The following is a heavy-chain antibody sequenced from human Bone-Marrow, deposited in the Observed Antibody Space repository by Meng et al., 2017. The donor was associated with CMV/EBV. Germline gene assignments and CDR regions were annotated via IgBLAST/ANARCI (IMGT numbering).Heavy chain of an antibody. J-gene: IGHJ4*02. CDR1: GYNFTSYA. CDR2: INAGNGNT. Sequence: CKASGYNFTSYAMHWVRQAPGQRLEWMGWINAGNGNTKYSQKFQGRVTITRDTSASTAYMELSSLRSEDTAVYYCASGYSSGWYALDYWGQGTLVTVSS. CDR3: ASGYSSGWYALDY. D-gene: IGHD6-19*01. V-gene: IGHV1-3*01.